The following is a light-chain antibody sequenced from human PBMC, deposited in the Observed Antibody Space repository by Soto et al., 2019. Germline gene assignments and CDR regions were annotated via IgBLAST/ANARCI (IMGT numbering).Light chain of an antibody. Sequence: QSVLTQSPSVSGTPGQTVTISCSGSSSNIGSNAVYWYQQLPGTAPKLLVYKNNQRPSGVPDRFSASQSGTSASLAISGLRSEDEADYHCAAWDNGLSGRVFGGGTKLTVL. V-gene: IGLV1-47*01. J-gene: IGLJ2*01. CDR2: KNN. CDR3: AAWDNGLSGRV. CDR1: SSNIGSNA.